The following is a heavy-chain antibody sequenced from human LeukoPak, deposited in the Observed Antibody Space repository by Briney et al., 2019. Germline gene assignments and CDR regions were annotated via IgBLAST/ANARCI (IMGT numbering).Heavy chain of an antibody. CDR3: AKHPAYCGSASCYPYFDY. CDR1: GFTFSSYA. J-gene: IGHJ4*02. D-gene: IGHD2-2*01. Sequence: PGGSLRLSCAASGFTFSSYAMSWVRQAPGEGLEWVSLISSSGGSTFYADSVKGRFTISRDNSKNTLYLQVNSLRAEDTAVYYCAKHPAYCGSASCYPYFDYWGQGTLVTVSS. CDR2: ISSSGGST. V-gene: IGHV3-23*01.